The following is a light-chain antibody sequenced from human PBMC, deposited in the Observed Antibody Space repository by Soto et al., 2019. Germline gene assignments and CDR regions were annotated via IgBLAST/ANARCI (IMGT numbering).Light chain of an antibody. CDR1: SSDIDTYNY. CDR2: EVT. J-gene: IGLJ2*01. CDR3: SSYTGNNAWL. V-gene: IGLV2-14*01. Sequence: QSVLTQPASVSGSPGQSITISCTGTSSDIDTYNYVSWYQQHPGKAPKLIIYEVTNRPSGVSNRFSGSKSGDTASLTISGLRAEDEADYYCSSYTGNNAWLFGGGTKLTVL.